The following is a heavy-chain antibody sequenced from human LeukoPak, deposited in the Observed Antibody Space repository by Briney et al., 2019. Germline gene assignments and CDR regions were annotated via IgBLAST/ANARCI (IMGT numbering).Heavy chain of an antibody. CDR3: ASSSTVTTSLYYYYMDV. V-gene: IGHV3-30*04. J-gene: IGHJ6*03. Sequence: PGGSLRLSCAASGFTFSSYAMHWVRQAPGKGLEWVAVISYDGSNKYYADSVKGRFTISRENSKNTLYLQMNSLRAEDTAVYYCASSSTVTTSLYYYYMDVWGKGTTVTVSS. D-gene: IGHD4-11*01. CDR2: ISYDGSNK. CDR1: GFTFSSYA.